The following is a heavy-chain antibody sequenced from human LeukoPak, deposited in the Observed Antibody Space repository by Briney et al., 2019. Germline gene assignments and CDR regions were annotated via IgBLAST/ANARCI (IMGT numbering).Heavy chain of an antibody. D-gene: IGHD4-17*01. Sequence: GGSLRLSCAASGFTFSDYGMYWVRHAPGKGLEHVSGISSNGIYTYYASSVKGRFTISRDNSKNTLYHQMGSLRPEDMAVYYCARGPTVITFHAFDVSGQGTMVTVSS. V-gene: IGHV3-64*01. J-gene: IGHJ3*01. CDR3: ARGPTVITFHAFDV. CDR1: GFTFSDYG. CDR2: ISSNGIYT.